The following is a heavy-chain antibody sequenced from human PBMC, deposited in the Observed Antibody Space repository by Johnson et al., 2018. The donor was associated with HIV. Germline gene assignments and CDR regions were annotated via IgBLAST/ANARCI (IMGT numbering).Heavy chain of an antibody. Sequence: VLLVESWGGLVQPGGSLRLSCAASGITVGTNYMSWVRQAPGKGLEWVSVIFSVGDVYYADSVKGRFTISRDNSKNMVYLQMNSLRPEDTAVYYCARDGRDLVTRVSFDVWGQGTVVTVSS. CDR2: IFSVGDV. D-gene: IGHD3-9*01. CDR1: GITVGTNY. J-gene: IGHJ3*01. CDR3: ARDGRDLVTRVSFDV. V-gene: IGHV3-66*02.